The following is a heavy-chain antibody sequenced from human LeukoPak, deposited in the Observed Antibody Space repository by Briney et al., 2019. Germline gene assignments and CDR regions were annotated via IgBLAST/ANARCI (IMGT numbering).Heavy chain of an antibody. D-gene: IGHD5-12*01. CDR3: ASTGYSGYVGWFDP. J-gene: IGHJ5*02. CDR1: GGSFSGYY. Sequence: SETLSLTCAVYGGSFSGYYWSWIRQPPGKGLEWIGYIYYRGSTNYNAALKSRVTISVDTSKNQFSLKLSSVTAADTAVYYCASTGYSGYVGWFDPSGQGTLVTVSS. V-gene: IGHV4-59*01. CDR2: IYYRGST.